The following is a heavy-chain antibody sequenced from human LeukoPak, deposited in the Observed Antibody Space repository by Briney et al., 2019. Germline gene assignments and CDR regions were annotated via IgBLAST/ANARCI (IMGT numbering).Heavy chain of an antibody. CDR3: ARDLGALYSSSWSDY. CDR2: INHSGST. V-gene: IGHV4-34*01. Sequence: SETLSLTCAVYGGPFSDYYWSWIRQPPGKGLEWIGKINHSGSTNYNPSLKSRVTISVDTSKNQFSLKLSSVTAADTAVYYCARDLGALYSSSWSDYWGQGTLVTVSS. J-gene: IGHJ4*02. CDR1: GGPFSDYY. D-gene: IGHD6-13*01.